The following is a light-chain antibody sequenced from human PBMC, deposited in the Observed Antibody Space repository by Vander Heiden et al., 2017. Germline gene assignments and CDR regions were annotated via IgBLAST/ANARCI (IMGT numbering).Light chain of an antibody. Sequence: QSVLTQPPSLSGAPGQRVTISCTGSSSNIGAGFVVHWYQQLPGTAPKLLIYGNSNGPSEVPDRFSGSKSGTSASLAITGLQAEDEADYYCQSYDSSLSREVFGTGTKVTVL. CDR1: SSNIGAGFV. V-gene: IGLV1-40*01. CDR2: GNS. J-gene: IGLJ1*01. CDR3: QSYDSSLSREV.